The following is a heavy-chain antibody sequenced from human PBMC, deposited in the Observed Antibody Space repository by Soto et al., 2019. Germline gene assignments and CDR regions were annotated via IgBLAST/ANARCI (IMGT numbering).Heavy chain of an antibody. V-gene: IGHV3-15*01. Sequence: EVQLVESGGGLVKPGGSLRLSCAASGFTFSNAWMSWVRQAPGKGLEWVGRIKSKTDGGTTDYAAPVKGRFTISRDDSKSTLYLQMNSLKTEDTAVYYCTTGIAYYDFWSGYYPYYGMDVWGQGTTVTVSS. J-gene: IGHJ6*02. CDR3: TTGIAYYDFWSGYYPYYGMDV. CDR2: IKSKTDGGTT. CDR1: GFTFSNAW. D-gene: IGHD3-3*01.